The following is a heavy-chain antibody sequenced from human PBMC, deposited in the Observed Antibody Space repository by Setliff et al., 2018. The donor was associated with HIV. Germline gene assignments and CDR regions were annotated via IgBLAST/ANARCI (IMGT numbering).Heavy chain of an antibody. CDR2: IYYSGST. Sequence: PSETLSLTCTVSAGSIGSSTYYWAWIRQPPGKGLEWIGSIYYSGSTYYNPSLKSRVTISIDTSRNQFSLKLTPVTAADTAMYYCARRHTAFDPWGQGTLVTVSS. D-gene: IGHD5-18*01. CDR1: AGSIGSSTYY. J-gene: IGHJ5*02. CDR3: ARRHTAFDP. V-gene: IGHV4-39*01.